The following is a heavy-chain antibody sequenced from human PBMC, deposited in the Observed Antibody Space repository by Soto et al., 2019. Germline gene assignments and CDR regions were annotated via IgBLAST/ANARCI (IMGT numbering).Heavy chain of an antibody. CDR1: GGSISSGGYY. Sequence: QVQLQESGPGLVKPSQTLSLTCTVSGGSISSGGYYWSWIRQHPGKGLEWIGYIYYSGSTYYNPSLKSRVTISVDTSKNQFSLKLSSVTAADTAVYYCASVSTSYCGGDCYADYWGQGTLVTVSS. V-gene: IGHV4-31*03. CDR3: ASVSTSYCGGDCYADY. D-gene: IGHD2-21*02. CDR2: IYYSGST. J-gene: IGHJ4*02.